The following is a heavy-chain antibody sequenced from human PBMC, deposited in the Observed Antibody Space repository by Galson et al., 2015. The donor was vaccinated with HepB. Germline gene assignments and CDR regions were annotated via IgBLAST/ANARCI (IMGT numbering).Heavy chain of an antibody. J-gene: IGHJ4*02. Sequence: SVKVSCKASGYTFTSYGISWVRQAPGQGLEWMGWISAYNGNTDYAQKFQGRVTMTSDTSTSTAYMELRSLRSDDTAVYYCARDDYAHFEYWGQGTLVTASS. D-gene: IGHD4-17*01. CDR3: ARDDYAHFEY. CDR2: ISAYNGNT. V-gene: IGHV1-18*01. CDR1: GYTFTSYG.